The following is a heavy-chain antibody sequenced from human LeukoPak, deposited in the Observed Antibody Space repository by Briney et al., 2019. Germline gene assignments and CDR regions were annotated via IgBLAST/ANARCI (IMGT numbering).Heavy chain of an antibody. Sequence: PSQTLSLTCTVSGGSISYGGYSWSWIRQHPGKGLKWIGFIYYSGSTYYNPSLKSRITISVDTSQNQFSLRLSSVTAADTAVYYCARDKAVAGTLFDYWGQGTLVTVSS. CDR2: IYYSGST. J-gene: IGHJ4*02. V-gene: IGHV4-31*03. CDR3: ARDKAVAGTLFDY. D-gene: IGHD6-19*01. CDR1: GGSISYGGYS.